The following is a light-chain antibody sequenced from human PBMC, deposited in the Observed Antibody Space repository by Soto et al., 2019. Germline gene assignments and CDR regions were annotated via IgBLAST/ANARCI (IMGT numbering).Light chain of an antibody. CDR2: DAS. CDR3: QQRRVT. J-gene: IGKJ1*01. V-gene: IGKV3-11*01. Sequence: EIVLTQSPATLSLSPGERATLSCRASQSVSSYLAWYQQKPGQAPRLLIYDASNRATGIPARFSGSGSGTDFTLTISRLEPEDVAVYYCQQRRVTFGQGTKVEIK. CDR1: QSVSSY.